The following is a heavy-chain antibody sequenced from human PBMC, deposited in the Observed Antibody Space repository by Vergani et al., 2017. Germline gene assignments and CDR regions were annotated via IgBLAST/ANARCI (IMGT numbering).Heavy chain of an antibody. J-gene: IGHJ3*02. CDR1: GVNYRSLA. V-gene: IGHV1-69*13. CDR2: IIPIFGTA. Sequence: QVHLLQSGAEVKKPGSSVKVSCKASGVNYRSLAISWVRQAPGQGLEWMGRIIPIFGTANYAQKFQGRVTITADESTSTAYMELSSLRSEDTAVYYCARGTDDAFDIWGQGTMVTVSS. CDR3: ARGTDDAFDI.